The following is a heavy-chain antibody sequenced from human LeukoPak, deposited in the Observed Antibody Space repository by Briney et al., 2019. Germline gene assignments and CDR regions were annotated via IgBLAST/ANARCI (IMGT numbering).Heavy chain of an antibody. J-gene: IGHJ3*02. D-gene: IGHD5-18*01. CDR1: GFTFSSYW. Sequence: PGGSLRLSCAASGFTFSSYWMSWVRQAPGKGLEWVANIKQDGSEKYYVDSVKGRFTISRDNAKKSLHLQMNSLRAEDTAVYFCASSLRGYNYGLDAFDIWGQGTMVTVSS. V-gene: IGHV3-7*01. CDR3: ASSLRGYNYGLDAFDI. CDR2: IKQDGSEK.